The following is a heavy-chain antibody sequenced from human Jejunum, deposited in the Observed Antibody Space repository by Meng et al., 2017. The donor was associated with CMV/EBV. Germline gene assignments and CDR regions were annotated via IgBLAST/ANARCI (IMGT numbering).Heavy chain of an antibody. D-gene: IGHD2-15*01. Sequence: REYYMAWIRKAPGEGLEWVSYISGGGHTLNYVDSVKGRFTISRDNSKNSLSLQMNSLRVEDTAVYYCARAGVVVTATPHYYGMDVWGQGTAVTVSS. CDR2: ISGGGHTL. V-gene: IGHV3-11*01. CDR1: REYY. J-gene: IGHJ6*02. CDR3: ARAGVVVTATPHYYGMDV.